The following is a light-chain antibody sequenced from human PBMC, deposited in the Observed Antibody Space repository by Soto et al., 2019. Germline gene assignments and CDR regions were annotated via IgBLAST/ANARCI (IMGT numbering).Light chain of an antibody. CDR1: QSVSSSY. Sequence: ELTQSPGTLSLSPWERATLSCRASQSVSSSYLAWYQQQPRQAPTLLIYGASSRATGIPDRFSGSGSGTDFTLTTSRLEPEDFAVYDCQHYGSSWRLTFGGGTKV. V-gene: IGKV3-20*01. J-gene: IGKJ4*01. CDR2: GAS. CDR3: QHYGSSWRLT.